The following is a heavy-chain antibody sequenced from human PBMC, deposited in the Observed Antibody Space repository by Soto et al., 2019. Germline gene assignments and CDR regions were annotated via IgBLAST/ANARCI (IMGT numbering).Heavy chain of an antibody. Sequence: GASVKVSCKASGYIFTSYYIHWVRQAPGQGLEWMGWINPFDGSRMFAQSFQGRVTMTRDTSTSTVYMEVSSLRSEDTAVYYCSRVDPGETSPFDHWGQGSLVTVSS. CDR2: INPFDGSR. CDR1: GYIFTSYY. V-gene: IGHV1-46*03. J-gene: IGHJ4*02. D-gene: IGHD3-10*01. CDR3: SRVDPGETSPFDH.